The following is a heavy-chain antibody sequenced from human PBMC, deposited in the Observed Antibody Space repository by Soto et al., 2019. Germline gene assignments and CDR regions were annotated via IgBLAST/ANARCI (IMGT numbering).Heavy chain of an antibody. V-gene: IGHV4-30-4*01. D-gene: IGHD4-4*01. CDR2: ISHRGST. Sequence: QVQLRESGPGLVKPSQTLSLTCTVSGGSISSGDYYWSWIRQPPGKGLEWIGYISHRGSTYYNPALKGRVTILVDAPTNQFSLMPSSVTLADTAVFYCARSVDSNYYFDLWCRGTLVTVSS. J-gene: IGHJ2*01. CDR3: ARSVDSNYYFDL. CDR1: GGSISSGDYY.